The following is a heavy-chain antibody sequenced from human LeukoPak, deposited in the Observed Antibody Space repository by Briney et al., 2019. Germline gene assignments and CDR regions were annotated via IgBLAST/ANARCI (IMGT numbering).Heavy chain of an antibody. J-gene: IGHJ5*02. D-gene: IGHD3-3*01. CDR3: ARDNRESYYDFWSGYPYNRFDP. V-gene: IGHV1-46*01. CDR1: GYTFTSYY. CDR2: INPSGGST. Sequence: GASVKVSCKASGYTFTSYYMHWVRQAPGQGLEWMGIINPSGGSTSYAQKFQGRVTMTRDTSTSTVYMELSSLRSEDTAVYYCARDNRESYYDFWSGYPYNRFDPWGQGTLVTVSS.